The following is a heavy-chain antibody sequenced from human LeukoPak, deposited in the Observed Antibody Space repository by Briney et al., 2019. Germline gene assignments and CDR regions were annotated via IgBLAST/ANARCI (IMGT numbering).Heavy chain of an antibody. CDR2: IKQDESEK. Sequence: ETLSLTCAVYGGSFSGYYWSWIRQPPGKGLEWVANIKQDESEKFYVDSVKGRFTISRDNAKNSLYLQMNSLRAEDTAVYYCARDPGIPAAGTVGYFDYWGQGTLVTVSS. CDR1: GGSFSGYY. CDR3: ARDPGIPAAGTVGYFDY. J-gene: IGHJ4*02. V-gene: IGHV3-7*01. D-gene: IGHD6-13*01.